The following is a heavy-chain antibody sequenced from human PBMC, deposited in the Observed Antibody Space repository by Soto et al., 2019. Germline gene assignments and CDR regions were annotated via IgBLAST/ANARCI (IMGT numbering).Heavy chain of an antibody. CDR3: AKVAPYLNSSGCSSFDY. J-gene: IGHJ4*02. D-gene: IGHD6-19*01. V-gene: IGHV3-30*18. CDR2: ISYDGSNK. Sequence: GGSLRLSCAASGFTFSSYGMHWVRQAPGKGLEWVAVISYDGSNKYYADSVKGRFTISRDNSKNTLYLQMNSLRAEDTAVYYCAKVAPYLNSSGCSSFDYWGQGTLVTVSS. CDR1: GFTFSSYG.